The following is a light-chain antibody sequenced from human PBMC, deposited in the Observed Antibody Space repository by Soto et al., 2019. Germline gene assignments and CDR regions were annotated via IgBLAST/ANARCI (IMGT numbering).Light chain of an antibody. V-gene: IGLV2-14*01. CDR3: SSYTSTSTLV. Sequence: QSALTQPASVSGSPGQSITISCTGTSSDVGGYNFVSWYQHHPGKVPKLMIYEVSNRPSGVSNRFSGSKSGNTASLTISGLQAEDEADYYCSSYTSTSTLVFGTGTQLTVL. CDR1: SSDVGGYNF. CDR2: EVS. J-gene: IGLJ7*01.